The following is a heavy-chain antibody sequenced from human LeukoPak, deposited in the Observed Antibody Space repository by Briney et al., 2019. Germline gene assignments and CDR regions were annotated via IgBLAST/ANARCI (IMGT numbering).Heavy chain of an antibody. J-gene: IGHJ6*02. Sequence: GGSLRLSCTASGFTFGDYAMSWVRQAPGKGVEWVGFIRSKAYGGTTEYAASVKGRFTISRDDSKSIAYLQMNSLKTEDTAVYYCTRVVPAAHYGMDVWGQGTTVTVSS. CDR1: GFTFGDYA. V-gene: IGHV3-49*04. CDR2: IRSKAYGGTT. D-gene: IGHD2-2*01. CDR3: TRVVPAAHYGMDV.